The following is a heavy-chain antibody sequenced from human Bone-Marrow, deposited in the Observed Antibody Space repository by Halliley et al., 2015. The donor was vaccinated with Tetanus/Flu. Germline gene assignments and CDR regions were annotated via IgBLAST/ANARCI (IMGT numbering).Heavy chain of an antibody. V-gene: IGHV3-30*18. CDR2: ISYDGSNK. D-gene: IGHD3-10*01. CDR3: AKVVTMVRGVMEKVEALQYYYGMDV. Sequence: QLVQSGGGVVQPGRSLRLSCAASGFTFSSYGMHWVRQAPGKGLEWVAVISYDGSNKYYADSVKGRFTISRDNSKNTLYLQMNSLRAEDTAVYYCAKVVTMVRGVMEKVEALQYYYGMDVWGQGTTVTVSS. J-gene: IGHJ6*02. CDR1: GFTFSSYG.